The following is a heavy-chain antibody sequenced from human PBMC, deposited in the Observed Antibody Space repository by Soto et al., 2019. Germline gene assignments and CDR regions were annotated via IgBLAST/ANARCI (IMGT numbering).Heavy chain of an antibody. CDR3: AKALRGGMDV. J-gene: IGHJ6*02. Sequence: GGSLRLSCVASGFTFSSSGMSWVRQAPGKGLEWVSLMTGSDGRTYYADSVKGRFTISRDNSKNTLYLQMNSLRAEDTAVYYCAKALRGGMDVWGQGTTVTVSS. CDR2: MTGSDGRT. CDR1: GFTFSSSG. V-gene: IGHV3-23*01.